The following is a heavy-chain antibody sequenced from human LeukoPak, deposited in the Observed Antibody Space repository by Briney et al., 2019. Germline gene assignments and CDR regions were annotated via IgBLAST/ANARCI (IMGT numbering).Heavy chain of an antibody. J-gene: IGHJ4*02. CDR2: IWYDGSNK. CDR1: GFTFSSYG. D-gene: IGHD3-9*01. Sequence: GGSLRLSCAASGFTFSSYGMHWVRQAPGKGLEWVAVIWYDGSNKYYADSVKGRFTISRDNSKNTLYLQMNSLRAEDTAVYYCAREIIPTYYDILTGYSSLDYWGQGTLVTVSS. V-gene: IGHV3-33*01. CDR3: AREIIPTYYDILTGYSSLDY.